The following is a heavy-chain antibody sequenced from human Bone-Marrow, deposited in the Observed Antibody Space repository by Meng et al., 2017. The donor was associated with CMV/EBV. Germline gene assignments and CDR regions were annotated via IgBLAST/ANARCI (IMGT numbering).Heavy chain of an antibody. D-gene: IGHD2-2*01. CDR1: GFTFSSYA. CDR3: AKGLGYCSSISCPGYFQH. J-gene: IGHJ1*01. Sequence: SLKISCAASGFTFSSYAMSWVRQAPGKGLEWVSGISWNSGSIGYADSVKGRFTISRDNAKNSLYLQMNSLRAEDTALYYCAKGLGYCSSISCPGYFQHWGQGTLATVPS. CDR2: ISWNSGSI. V-gene: IGHV3-9*01.